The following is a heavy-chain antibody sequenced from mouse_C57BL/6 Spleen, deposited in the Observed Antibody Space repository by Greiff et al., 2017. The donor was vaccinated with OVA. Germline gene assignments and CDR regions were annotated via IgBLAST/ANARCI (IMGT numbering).Heavy chain of an antibody. CDR3: TTPVSTVVAPFGY. V-gene: IGHV14-4*01. CDR2: IDPENGDT. Sequence: VQLKESGAELVRPGASVKLSCTASGSNINDDYMHWVKQRPEQGLEWIGWIDPENGDTDYASKFQGKATITADPSSNTAYLQLSSLTSEDTAVYYGTTPVSTVVAPFGYWGQGTTLTVSS. D-gene: IGHD1-1*01. J-gene: IGHJ2*01. CDR1: GSNINDDY.